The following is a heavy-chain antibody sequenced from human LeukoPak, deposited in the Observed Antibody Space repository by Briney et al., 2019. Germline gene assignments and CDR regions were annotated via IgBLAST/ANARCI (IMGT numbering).Heavy chain of an antibody. CDR1: GGSISSYY. CDR2: FYSSGST. J-gene: IGHJ4*02. Sequence: SETLSLTCTVSGGSISSYYWNWIRQPAGKGLEWIGRFYSSGSTNYNPSLKSRVTISVDKSKNQFSLKLSSVTAADTAVYYCARGYHDAALDYWGQGTLVTASS. CDR3: ARGYHDAALDY. V-gene: IGHV4-4*07. D-gene: IGHD2-2*01.